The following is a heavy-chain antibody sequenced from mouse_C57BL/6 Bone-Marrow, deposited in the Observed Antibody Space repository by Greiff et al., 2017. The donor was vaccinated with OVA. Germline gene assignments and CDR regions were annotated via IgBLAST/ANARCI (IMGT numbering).Heavy chain of an antibody. Sequence: QVHVKQSGAELVRPGASVTLSCKASGYTFTDYEMHWVKQTPVHGLEWIGAIDPETGGTAYNQKFKGKAILTADKSSSTAYMELRSLTSEDSAVYYCTRRSIYDGYYVWFAYWGQGTLVTVSA. D-gene: IGHD2-3*01. CDR2: IDPETGGT. CDR3: TRRSIYDGYYVWFAY. V-gene: IGHV1-15*01. J-gene: IGHJ3*01. CDR1: GYTFTDYE.